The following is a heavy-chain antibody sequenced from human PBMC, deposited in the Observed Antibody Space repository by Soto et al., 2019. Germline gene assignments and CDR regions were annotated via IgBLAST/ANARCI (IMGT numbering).Heavy chain of an antibody. CDR1: GGSFSGYY. CDR3: ARTERLRLRIVGMDV. Sequence: SETLSLTCAVYGGSFSGYYWSWIRQPPGKGLEWIGEINHSGSTNYNPSLKSRVTISVDTSKNQFSLKLSSVTAADTAVYYCARTERLRLRIVGMDVRAQGTTVTVSS. CDR2: INHSGST. D-gene: IGHD5-12*01. V-gene: IGHV4-34*01. J-gene: IGHJ6*02.